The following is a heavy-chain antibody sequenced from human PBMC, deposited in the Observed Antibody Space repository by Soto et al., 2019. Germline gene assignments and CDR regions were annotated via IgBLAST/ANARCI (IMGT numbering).Heavy chain of an antibody. CDR3: ARGTRRGAAARSYYFDY. CDR2: INPSGGST. Sequence: ASVKVSCKASGYTFTSYYMHWVRQAPGQGLEWMGIINPSGGSTSYAQKFQGRVTMTRDPSTSTVYMELSSLRSEDTAVYYCARGTRRGAAARSYYFDYWGQGTLVTVS. CDR1: GYTFTSYY. V-gene: IGHV1-46*03. D-gene: IGHD6-6*01. J-gene: IGHJ4*02.